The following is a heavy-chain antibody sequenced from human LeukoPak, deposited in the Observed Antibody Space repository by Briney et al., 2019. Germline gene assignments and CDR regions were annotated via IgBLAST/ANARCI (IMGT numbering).Heavy chain of an antibody. D-gene: IGHD3-16*01. Sequence: SETLSLTCTVSGGSISSYHWSWIRQPPGKGLEWIGDIYYSGYTNYNPSLKSRVTISVDTSKNQFSLKLRSVTAADTAVYYCARETSQKGAHYMDVWGKGTTVTISS. CDR2: IYYSGYT. CDR3: ARETSQKGAHYMDV. CDR1: GGSISSYH. V-gene: IGHV4-59*01. J-gene: IGHJ6*03.